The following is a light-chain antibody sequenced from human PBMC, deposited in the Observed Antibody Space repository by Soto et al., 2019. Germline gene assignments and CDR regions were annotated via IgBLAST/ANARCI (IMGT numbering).Light chain of an antibody. CDR1: SSDVGHPYNY. J-gene: IGLJ1*01. Sequence: QSALTQPASVSGSPGQSITISCTGTSSDVGHPYNYVSWYQQHPGKAPKHIIYDVNKRPSGVPGRLSASKSGNTASLTISGLQAEDEADYYCSSYAGNFHFVFGSGTKLTVL. V-gene: IGLV2-11*01. CDR3: SSYAGNFHFV. CDR2: DVN.